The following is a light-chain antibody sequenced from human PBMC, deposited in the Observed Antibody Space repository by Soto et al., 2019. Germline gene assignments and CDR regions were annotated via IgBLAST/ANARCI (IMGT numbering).Light chain of an antibody. CDR1: QTVSRH. CDR3: QQYNNWPTWT. J-gene: IGKJ1*01. Sequence: EIVLTQSPATLSLSPGERATLSCRASQTVSRHLAWYQQKPGQAPRLLIFGASTRATGIPDRFSGSGSETEFTLTISSLQAEDSAVYFCQQYNNWPTWTFGQGTKVDIK. CDR2: GAS. V-gene: IGKV3-15*01.